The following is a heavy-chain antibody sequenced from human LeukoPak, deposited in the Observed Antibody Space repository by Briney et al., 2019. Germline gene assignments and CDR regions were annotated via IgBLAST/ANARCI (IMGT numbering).Heavy chain of an antibody. Sequence: SETLSLTCTVSGGSISSYQWSWIRQPPGKGLEWIGNIYYSGSANYNPSLKSRVTISVDTSKNQFSLKLSPVTAADTAVYYCARGVVAAAGRTFDFWGQGTLVTVSS. V-gene: IGHV4-59*01. CDR3: ARGVVAAAGRTFDF. D-gene: IGHD6-13*01. J-gene: IGHJ4*02. CDR2: IYYSGSA. CDR1: GGSISSYQ.